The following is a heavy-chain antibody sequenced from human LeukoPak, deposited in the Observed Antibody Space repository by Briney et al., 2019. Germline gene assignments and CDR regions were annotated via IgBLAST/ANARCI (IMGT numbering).Heavy chain of an antibody. V-gene: IGHV4-59*01. J-gene: IGHJ6*02. Sequence: PSETLSLTCTVSGGSISSYYWSWIRQPPGKGLDRIGYIYYSGSTNYNPSLKSRVTISVDTSKNQFSLKLSSVTAADTAVYYCARTVEIDYYYGMDVWGQGTTVTVSS. CDR1: GGSISSYY. CDR3: ARTVEIDYYYGMDV. D-gene: IGHD5-12*01. CDR2: IYYSGST.